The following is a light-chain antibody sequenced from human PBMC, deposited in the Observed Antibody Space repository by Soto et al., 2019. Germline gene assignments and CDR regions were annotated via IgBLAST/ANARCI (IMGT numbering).Light chain of an antibody. CDR2: WAS. CDR3: QQYYGSPPT. CDR1: QSLLYNSNNKNY. J-gene: IGKJ1*01. V-gene: IGKV4-1*01. Sequence: DIVMTQSPDSLALSLGERATINCKSSQSLLYNSNNKNYLAWYQQRPGQPPKLLIYWASTRESGVPDRFRGSGSGIDFSLTISSLQAGDVAVYYCQQYYGSPPTFGQGTKVEIK.